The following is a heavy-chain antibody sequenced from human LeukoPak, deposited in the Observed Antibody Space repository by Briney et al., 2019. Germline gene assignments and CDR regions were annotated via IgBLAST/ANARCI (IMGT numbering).Heavy chain of an antibody. D-gene: IGHD5-24*01. J-gene: IGHJ5*02. CDR3: ARENRDGYNPYNWFDP. Sequence: GGLRLSCAASGFTFSNYWMCWVRQAPGKGLEWVANIKQEESEKFYVDSVKGRFTISRDNAKNSLYLQMNSLRAEDTGIYYCARENRDGYNPYNWFDPWGQGTLVTVSS. CDR1: GFTFSNYW. CDR2: IKQEESEK. V-gene: IGHV3-7*01.